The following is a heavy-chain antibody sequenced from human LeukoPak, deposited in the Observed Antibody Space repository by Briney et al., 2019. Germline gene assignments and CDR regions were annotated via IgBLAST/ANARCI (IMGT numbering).Heavy chain of an antibody. J-gene: IGHJ4*02. V-gene: IGHV3-9*03. D-gene: IGHD4-17*01. CDR3: AKGNYGDYTPDPMYYFDY. CDR2: ISWNSGSI. Sequence: PGRSLRLSCAASGFTFDDCAMHWVRQAPGKGLEWVSGISWNSGSIGYADSVKGRFTISRDNAKNSLYLQMNSLRAEDMALYYCAKGNYGDYTPDPMYYFDYWGQGTLVTVSS. CDR1: GFTFDDCA.